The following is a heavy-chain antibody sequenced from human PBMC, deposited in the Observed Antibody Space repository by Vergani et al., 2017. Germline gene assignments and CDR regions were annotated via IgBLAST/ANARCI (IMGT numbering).Heavy chain of an antibody. CDR1: GFTFSSYG. V-gene: IGHV3-30*03. D-gene: IGHD2-15*01. CDR3: ARGLWDIVVVVADEIFDY. Sequence: VQLVESGGGVVQPGRSLRLSCAASGFTFSSYGMHWVRQAPGKGLEWVAVISYDGSNKYYADSVKGRFTISRDNSKNTLYLQMNSLRAEDTAVYYCARGLWDIVVVVADEIFDYWGQGTLVTVSS. J-gene: IGHJ4*02. CDR2: ISYDGSNK.